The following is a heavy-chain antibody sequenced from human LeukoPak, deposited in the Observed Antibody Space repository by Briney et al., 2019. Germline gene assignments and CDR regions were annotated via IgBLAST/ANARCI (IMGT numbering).Heavy chain of an antibody. V-gene: IGHV3-21*01. D-gene: IGHD3-22*01. J-gene: IGHJ4*02. CDR2: ISSSSSYI. Sequence: GGSLRLSCAASGFTFSSCSMNWVRQAPGKGLEWVSSISSSSSYIYYADSVKGRFTISRDNAKNSLYLQMNSLRAEDTAVYYCARGPDYDSSGYYDVGGQGTLVTVSS. CDR1: GFTFSSCS. CDR3: ARGPDYDSSGYYDV.